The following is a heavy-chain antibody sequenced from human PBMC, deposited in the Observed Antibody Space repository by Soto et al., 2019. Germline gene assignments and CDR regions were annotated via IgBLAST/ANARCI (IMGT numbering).Heavy chain of an antibody. J-gene: IGHJ4*02. CDR3: ARGIRGYSYGYPDSY. CDR2: IIPIFGTA. CDR1: GYTLTSYY. V-gene: IGHV1-69*06. Sequence: SVKVSCKASGYTLTSYYMQWVRQAPGQGLEWMGGIIPIFGTANYAQKFQGRVTITADKSTSTAYMELSSLRSEDTAVYYCARGIRGYSYGYPDSYWGQGTLVTVSS. D-gene: IGHD5-18*01.